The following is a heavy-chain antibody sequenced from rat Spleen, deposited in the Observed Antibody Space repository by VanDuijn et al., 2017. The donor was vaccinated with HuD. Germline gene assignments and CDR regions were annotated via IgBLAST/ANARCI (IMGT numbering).Heavy chain of an antibody. CDR3: ARSDGVHYYLPFAD. J-gene: IGHJ3*01. CDR2: INSAGST. V-gene: IGHV3-3*01. Sequence: EVQLQESGPGLVKPSQSLSLTCSVTGYSITSNFWGWIRKFPGSKLEWMGYINSAGSTIDNPSLKSRISITRDTSKNQFFLQVNSVTTEDTATYYCARSDGVHYYLPFADWGQGTLVTVSS. D-gene: IGHD1-12*02. CDR1: GYSITSNF.